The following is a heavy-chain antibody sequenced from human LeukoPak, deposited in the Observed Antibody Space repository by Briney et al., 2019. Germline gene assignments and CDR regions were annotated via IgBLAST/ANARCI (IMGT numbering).Heavy chain of an antibody. CDR2: IYTSGST. CDR1: GGSVSSGSYY. Sequence: SETLSLTCTVSGGSVSSGSYYWSWIRQPAGKGLEWIGRIYTSGSTNYNPSLKSRVTISVDTSKNQFSLKLSSVTAADTAVYYCASGRYDFWSGYYPFDYWGQGTLVTVSS. CDR3: ASGRYDFWSGYYPFDY. J-gene: IGHJ4*02. D-gene: IGHD3-3*01. V-gene: IGHV4-61*02.